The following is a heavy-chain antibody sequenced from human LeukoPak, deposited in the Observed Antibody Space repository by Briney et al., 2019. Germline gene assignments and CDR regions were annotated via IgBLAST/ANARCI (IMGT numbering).Heavy chain of an antibody. CDR3: AKEELTADAFDI. Sequence: ASVKVSCKASGYTFTSYDINWVRQATGQGLEWMGWMNPNSGNTGYAQKFQGRVTMTRNTSISTAHMELSSLRSEDTAVYYCAKEELTADAFDIWGQGTMVTVSS. D-gene: IGHD1-26*01. CDR1: GYTFTSYD. J-gene: IGHJ3*02. V-gene: IGHV1-8*01. CDR2: MNPNSGNT.